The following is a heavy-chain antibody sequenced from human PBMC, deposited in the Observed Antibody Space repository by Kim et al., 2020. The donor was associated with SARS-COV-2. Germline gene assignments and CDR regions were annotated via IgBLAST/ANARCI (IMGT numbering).Heavy chain of an antibody. CDR1: GFDFVSHT. J-gene: IGHJ3*01. CDR3: ARLPPDYFD. D-gene: IGHD4-17*01. CDR2: ISAYHGRS. V-gene: IGHV1-18*04. Sequence: ASVKVSCTASGFDFVSHTFSWVRQAPGQGLEWLGWISAYHGRSDYAEKFQGRLTLTADVSSETVFMDLARLTSDDTATYYCARLPPDYFD.